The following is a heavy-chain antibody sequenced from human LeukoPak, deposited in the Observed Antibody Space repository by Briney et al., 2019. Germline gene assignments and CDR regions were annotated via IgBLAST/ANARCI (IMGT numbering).Heavy chain of an antibody. Sequence: AASEKVSCKASGGTFSSYAISWVRQAPGQGLEWMGRIIPILGIANYAQKFQGRVTITADKSTSTAYMELSSLRSEDTAVYYCARGTLQRITMVRGVLNYGMDVWGQGTTVTVSS. V-gene: IGHV1-69*04. CDR1: GGTFSSYA. J-gene: IGHJ6*02. CDR3: ARGTLQRITMVRGVLNYGMDV. CDR2: IIPILGIA. D-gene: IGHD3-10*01.